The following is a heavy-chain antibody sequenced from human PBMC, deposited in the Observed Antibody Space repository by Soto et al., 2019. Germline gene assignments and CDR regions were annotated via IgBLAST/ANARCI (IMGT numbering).Heavy chain of an antibody. CDR2: IYYSGST. CDR3: ARVRDGYNSDFDY. V-gene: IGHV4-39*01. Sequence: PSETLSLTCTVSGGSISSSSYYWGWIRQPPGKGLEWIGSIYYSGSTYYNPSLKSRVTISVDTSKNQFSLKLSSVTAADTAVYYCARVRDGYNSDFDYWGQGTLVTVSS. D-gene: IGHD5-12*01. CDR1: GGSISSSSYY. J-gene: IGHJ4*02.